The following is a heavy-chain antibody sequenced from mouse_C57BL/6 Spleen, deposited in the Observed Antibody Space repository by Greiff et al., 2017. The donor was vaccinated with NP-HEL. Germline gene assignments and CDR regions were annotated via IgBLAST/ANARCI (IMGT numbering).Heavy chain of an antibody. D-gene: IGHD2-2*01. V-gene: IGHV1-18*01. CDR3: ARSPMVTTYFDV. CDR2: INPNNGGT. J-gene: IGHJ1*03. CDR1: GYTFTDYN. Sequence: EVKLVESGPELVKPGASVKIPCKASGYTFTDYNMDWVKQSHGKSLEWIGDINPNNGGTIYNQKFKGKATLTVDKSSSTAYMELRSLTSEDTAVYYCARSPMVTTYFDVWGTGTTVTVSS.